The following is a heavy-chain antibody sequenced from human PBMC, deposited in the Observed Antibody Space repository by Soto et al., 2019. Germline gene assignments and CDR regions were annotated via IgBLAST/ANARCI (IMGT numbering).Heavy chain of an antibody. Sequence: PVGSLRLSCAASGFTFSSYDMHWVRQATGKGLEWVSAIGTAGDTYYPGSVKGRFTISRENAKNSLYLQMNSLRAGDTAVYYCARDYRFGDYSYYGMDVWGQGTTVTVSS. D-gene: IGHD3-16*01. CDR1: GFTFSSYD. J-gene: IGHJ6*02. CDR3: ARDYRFGDYSYYGMDV. CDR2: IGTAGDT. V-gene: IGHV3-13*01.